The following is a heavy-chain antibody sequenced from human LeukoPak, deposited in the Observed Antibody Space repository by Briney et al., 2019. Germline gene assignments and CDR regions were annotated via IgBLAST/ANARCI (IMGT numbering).Heavy chain of an antibody. CDR2: INQDGSEK. CDR3: ASFASSVTTLNAFDI. V-gene: IGHV3-7*01. Sequence: PGGSLRLSCAASGFTFSTYWMSWVRQARGKGMEWVANINQDGSEKFYVVSVEGGFTISRDNVKNSLYMQMNNLRAEDTAVYYCASFASSVTTLNAFDIWGQGTMVTVSS. J-gene: IGHJ3*02. CDR1: GFTFSTYW. D-gene: IGHD4-17*01.